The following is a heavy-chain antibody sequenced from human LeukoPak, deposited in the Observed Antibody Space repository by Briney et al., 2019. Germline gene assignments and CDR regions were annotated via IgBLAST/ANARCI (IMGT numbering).Heavy chain of an antibody. D-gene: IGHD1-26*01. CDR3: AKDRGGATWFDP. V-gene: IGHV3-30*02. J-gene: IGHJ5*02. Sequence: PGGSLRLSCAASGFTFSSYGMHWVRQAPGKGLEWAAFIRYDGSNKYYADSVKGRFTISRDNSKNTLYLQMNSLRAEDTAVYYCAKDRGGATWFDPWGQGTLVTVSS. CDR2: IRYDGSNK. CDR1: GFTFSSYG.